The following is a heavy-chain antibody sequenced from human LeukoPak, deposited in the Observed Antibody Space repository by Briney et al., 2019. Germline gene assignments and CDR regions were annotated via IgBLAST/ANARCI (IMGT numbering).Heavy chain of an antibody. Sequence: SETLSLTCAVYGGSFSGYYWSWIRQPPGKGLEWIREINHSSTTNYNPSLKSRVTISLDRSKNQVSLKLSSVTAADTAVYYCASSRVYDSGLWYYHMDVWGKGTTVTVSS. CDR3: ASSRVYDSGLWYYHMDV. CDR1: GGSFSGYY. J-gene: IGHJ6*03. V-gene: IGHV4-34*01. D-gene: IGHD2-8*01. CDR2: INHSSTT.